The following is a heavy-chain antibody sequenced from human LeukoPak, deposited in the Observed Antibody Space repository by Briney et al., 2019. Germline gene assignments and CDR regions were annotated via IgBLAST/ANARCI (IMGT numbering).Heavy chain of an antibody. CDR3: AKDHGTNVYDPFDY. V-gene: IGHV3-23*01. CDR2: ISNGGAGT. D-gene: IGHD2-8*01. CDR1: GFNFRSHA. J-gene: IGHJ4*02. Sequence: GGSLRLSCAASGFNFRSHAVSWVRQAPGKGLEWVSVISNGGAGTYYADSVKGRFTISRDNSKSTLYLQMSSLRAEDTAVYYCAKDHGTNVYDPFDYWGQGTLVTVSS.